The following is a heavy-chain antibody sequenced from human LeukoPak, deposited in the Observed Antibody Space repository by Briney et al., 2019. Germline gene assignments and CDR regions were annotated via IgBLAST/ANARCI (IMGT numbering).Heavy chain of an antibody. CDR2: ISNSGSHT. V-gene: IGHV3-11*06. J-gene: IGHJ4*02. CDR1: GFTFSDYY. Sequence: GGSLRLSCAASGFTFSDYYMSWIRQAPGKGLEWVSYISNSGSHTSYADSVKGRFTISRDNAKKSLSLQVNSLSADATAVYYCARVGSIAAAGTPDYWGQGTLVTVSS. D-gene: IGHD6-13*01. CDR3: ARVGSIAAAGTPDY.